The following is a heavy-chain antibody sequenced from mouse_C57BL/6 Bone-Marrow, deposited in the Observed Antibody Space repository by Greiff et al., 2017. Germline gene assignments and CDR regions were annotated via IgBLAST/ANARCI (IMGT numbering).Heavy chain of an antibody. V-gene: IGHV5-15*01. J-gene: IGHJ2*01. CDR3: ARHGRDGYADFDY. CDR1: GFTFSDYG. CDR2: ISNLAYSI. D-gene: IGHD2-2*01. Sequence: EVHLVESGGGLVQPGGSLKLSCAASGFTFSDYGMAWVRQAPRKGPEWVAFISNLAYSIYYADTVTGRFTISRENAKNTLYLEMSSLRSEDTAMYYCARHGRDGYADFDYWGQGTTLTVSS.